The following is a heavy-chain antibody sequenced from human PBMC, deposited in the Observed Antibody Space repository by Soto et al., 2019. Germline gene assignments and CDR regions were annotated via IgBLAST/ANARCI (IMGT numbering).Heavy chain of an antibody. Sequence: PSETLSLTCAVSGGSISSGDYYWSWIRQHPGKGLEWIGYIYYSGSTYYSPSLKSRVTISVDTSKNQFSLKLSSVTAADTAVYYCATSTGTFTYYYYGMDVWGQGTTVTVSS. CDR1: GGSISSGDYY. CDR2: IYYSGST. J-gene: IGHJ6*02. D-gene: IGHD1-7*01. V-gene: IGHV4-31*11. CDR3: ATSTGTFTYYYYGMDV.